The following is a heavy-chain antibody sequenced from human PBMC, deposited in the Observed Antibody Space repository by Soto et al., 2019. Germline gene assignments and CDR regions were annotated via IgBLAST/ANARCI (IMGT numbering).Heavy chain of an antibody. CDR2: IIPIFGTA. V-gene: IGHV1-69*06. D-gene: IGHD3-3*01. CDR1: GGTFSSYA. CDR3: ASTTYYDFWSGYGPQSYYYYGMDV. Sequence: GASVKVSCKASGGTFSSYATSWVRQAPGQGLEWMGGIIPIFGTANYAQKFQGRVTITADKSTSTAYTELSSLRSEDTAVYYCASTTYYDFWSGYGPQSYYYYGMDVWGQGTTVTVS. J-gene: IGHJ6*02.